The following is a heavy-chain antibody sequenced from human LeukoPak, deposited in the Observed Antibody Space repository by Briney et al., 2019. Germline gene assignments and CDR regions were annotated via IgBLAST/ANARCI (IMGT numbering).Heavy chain of an antibody. CDR2: IRYDGSNK. V-gene: IGHV3-30*02. D-gene: IGHD2-2*01. CDR1: GFTFSSYG. CDR3: AKDGGGYQLLSRDAFDI. Sequence: GGSLRLSCAASGFTFSSYGMHWVRQAPGKGLEWVAFIRYDGSNKYYADSVKGRFTISRDNSKNTLYLQMNSLRAEDTAVYYCAKDGGGYQLLSRDAFDIWGQGTMVTVSS. J-gene: IGHJ3*02.